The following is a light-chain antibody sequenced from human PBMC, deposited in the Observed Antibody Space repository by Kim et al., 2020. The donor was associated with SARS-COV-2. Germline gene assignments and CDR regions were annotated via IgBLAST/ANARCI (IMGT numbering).Light chain of an antibody. J-gene: IGLJ1*01. CDR3: SSYTNTNTVYV. CDR1: SSGIGAYDS. V-gene: IGLV2-14*03. CDR2: DVN. Sequence: GQAVTVACTGSSSGIGAYDSVSWYQQYPGKAPRILVYDVNNRPPEVSVRFSGSQSGNTASLTISGLQGWDEADYYCSSYTNTNTVYVVGTGTKVTVL.